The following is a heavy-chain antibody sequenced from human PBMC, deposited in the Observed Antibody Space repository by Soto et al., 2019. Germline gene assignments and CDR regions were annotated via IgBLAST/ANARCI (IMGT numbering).Heavy chain of an antibody. CDR3: ARDPNSNYGENWFDP. J-gene: IGHJ5*02. Sequence: SVNVSCKSSGYTFTSYCISWVRQAPGQGLECMGGIIPIFHKAEYAQKFQGRVTITADESTSTAYMELSSLRSEDTAVYYCARDPNSNYGENWFDPWGQGTLVTVSS. CDR1: GYTFTSYC. CDR2: IIPIFHKA. D-gene: IGHD1-7*01. V-gene: IGHV1-69*13.